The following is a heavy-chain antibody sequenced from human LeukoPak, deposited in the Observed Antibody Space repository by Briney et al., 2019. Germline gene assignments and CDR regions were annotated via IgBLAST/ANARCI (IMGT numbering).Heavy chain of an antibody. CDR3: ARGGWELLDYYYYYMTS. Sequence: GGSLRLSCAASGFTFSSYEMNWVRQAPGKGLEWVAVISYDGSNKYYADSVKGRFTISRDNSKNTLYLQMNSLRAEDTAVYYCARGGWELLDYYYYYMTSGAKGPRSPSP. CDR1: GFTFSSYE. CDR2: ISYDGSNK. V-gene: IGHV3-30*04. J-gene: IGHJ6*03. D-gene: IGHD1-26*01.